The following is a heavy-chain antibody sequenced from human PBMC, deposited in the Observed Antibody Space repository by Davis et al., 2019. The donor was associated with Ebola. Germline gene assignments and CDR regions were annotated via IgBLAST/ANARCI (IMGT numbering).Heavy chain of an antibody. CDR2: AYYSGTT. Sequence: PSETLSLTCTVSGDSIINYDFYWGWIRQTPGKGLEWIASAYYSGTTYYNPSLQSRVTISGDTSKNQVSLKLTSVTAADTAVYYCARRFYVWYFRGTFDSWGQGILVAVSS. CDR3: ARRFYVWYFRGTFDS. CDR1: GDSIINYDFY. V-gene: IGHV4-39*01. J-gene: IGHJ5*01. D-gene: IGHD2/OR15-2a*01.